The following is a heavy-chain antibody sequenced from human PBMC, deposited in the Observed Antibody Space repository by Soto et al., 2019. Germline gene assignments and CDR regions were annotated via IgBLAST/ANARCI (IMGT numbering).Heavy chain of an antibody. Sequence: GGSLRLSCAASGFTFSSYSMNWVRQAPGKGLEWVSYISSSSSTIYYADSVKGRFTISRDNAKNSLYLQMNSLRAEDTAVYYWAREGRGDSSSSAHDAFDIWGQGKMVTVSS. V-gene: IGHV3-48*04. CDR2: ISSSSSTI. CDR1: GFTFSSYS. CDR3: AREGRGDSSSSAHDAFDI. D-gene: IGHD6-6*01. J-gene: IGHJ3*02.